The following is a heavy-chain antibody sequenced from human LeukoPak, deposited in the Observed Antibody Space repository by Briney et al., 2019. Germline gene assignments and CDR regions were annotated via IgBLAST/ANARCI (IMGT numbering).Heavy chain of an antibody. V-gene: IGHV3-33*01. Sequence: GGSLRLSCAASGFTLTSYGMHWVRQAPGKGLEWVAVIWYDGSNKYYADSVKGRFTISRDNSKNTLYLQMNSLRAEDTAVYYCARGATWIQLWLRAFDIWGQGTMVTVSS. CDR2: IWYDGSNK. J-gene: IGHJ3*02. D-gene: IGHD5-18*01. CDR1: GFTLTSYG. CDR3: ARGATWIQLWLRAFDI.